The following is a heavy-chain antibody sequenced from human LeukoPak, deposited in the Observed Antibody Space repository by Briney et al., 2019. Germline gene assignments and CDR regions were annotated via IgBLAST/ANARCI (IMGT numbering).Heavy chain of an antibody. V-gene: IGHV4-39*07. CDR3: AREFWNYRSGNLQAFHI. Sequence: PSETLSLTCTVSGGSINNSSYYWGWIRQPPGKGLEWIGSIYYSGSAYYNPSLKSRVTISVDTSKSQFSLKLSSVTAADTAVYYCAREFWNYRSGNLQAFHIWGQGTLVTVSS. D-gene: IGHD3-10*01. CDR2: IYYSGSA. J-gene: IGHJ3*02. CDR1: GGSINNSSYY.